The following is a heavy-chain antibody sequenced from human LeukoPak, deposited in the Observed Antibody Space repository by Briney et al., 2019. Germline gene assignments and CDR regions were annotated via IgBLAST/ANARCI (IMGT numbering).Heavy chain of an antibody. Sequence: PGGSLRLSCAPSGFTFSSYAMTWVRLTPGKGLEWVSFISGSGDSTNYADSVNGRFTISRDNSRNTLYLQMNSLRAEDTAVYYCAKGHSGTSGHCFDLWGRGTLVTVSS. V-gene: IGHV3-23*01. CDR1: GFTFSSYA. CDR2: ISGSGDST. CDR3: AKGHSGTSGHCFDL. D-gene: IGHD1-26*01. J-gene: IGHJ2*01.